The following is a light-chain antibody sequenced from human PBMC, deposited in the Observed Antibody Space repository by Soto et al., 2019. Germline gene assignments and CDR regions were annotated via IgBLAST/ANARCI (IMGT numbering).Light chain of an antibody. Sequence: DIVLTQSPTTLSLSPGERATLSCRTSQSVGNYLAWYQHKPGQAPRLLIYDASNRATGIPARFSGSGSGTDFTLTISSLEPEDFATYYCQQYNSYWTFGQGTKVDIK. V-gene: IGKV3-11*01. J-gene: IGKJ1*01. CDR1: QSVGNY. CDR2: DAS. CDR3: QQYNSYWT.